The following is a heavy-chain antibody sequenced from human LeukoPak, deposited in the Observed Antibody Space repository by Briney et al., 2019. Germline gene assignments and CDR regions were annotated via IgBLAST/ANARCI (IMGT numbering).Heavy chain of an antibody. V-gene: IGHV4-34*01. D-gene: IGHD6-13*01. CDR3: ARSPYSSSWYRAPYYFDY. Sequence: SETLSLTCAVYGGSFSGYYWSWIRQPPGKGLEWIGEINHSGSTNYNPSLKSRVTISVDTSKNQFSLKLSSVTAADTAVYYCARSPYSSSWYRAPYYFDYWGQGTLVTVSP. CDR1: GGSFSGYY. CDR2: INHSGST. J-gene: IGHJ4*02.